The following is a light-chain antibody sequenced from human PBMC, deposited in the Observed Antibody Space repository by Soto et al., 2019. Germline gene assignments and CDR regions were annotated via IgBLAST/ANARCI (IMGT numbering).Light chain of an antibody. Sequence: DIQMTQSPSSLSASVGDRVTITCQASQDIRKYLNWYQQRPGKAPNLLIYDASSLEAGVPSRFTGSGSGTDFTFTISSLQPEDIATYYCQQYDNPPVTFGGGTEVEIK. CDR2: DAS. CDR1: QDIRKY. CDR3: QQYDNPPVT. J-gene: IGKJ4*01. V-gene: IGKV1-33*01.